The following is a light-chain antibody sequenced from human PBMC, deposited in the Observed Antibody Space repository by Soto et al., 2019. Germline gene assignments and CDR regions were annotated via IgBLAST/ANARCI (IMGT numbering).Light chain of an antibody. V-gene: IGKV3-20*01. CDR3: QQYGSSPLT. J-gene: IGKJ4*01. CDR2: DAS. CDR1: QSVRTNY. Sequence: EIVLTHSPGTLSLSPGERATLSCRASQSVRTNYVAWYQQKPGQAPRFLIYDASTRATGIPDRFSGSGSGTDFTLTISRLEPEDFAVYYCQQYGSSPLTFGGGTKGEIK.